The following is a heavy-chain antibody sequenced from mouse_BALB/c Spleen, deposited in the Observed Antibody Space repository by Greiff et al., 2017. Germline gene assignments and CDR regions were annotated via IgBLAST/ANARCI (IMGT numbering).Heavy chain of an antibody. V-gene: IGHV5-6-5*01. CDR2: ISSGGST. CDR3: ARGEITTGDWYFDV. J-gene: IGHJ1*01. D-gene: IGHD2-4*01. CDR1: GFTFSSYA. Sequence: EVQRVESGGGLVKPGGSLKLSCAASGFTFSSYAMSWVRQTPEKRLEWVASISSGGSTYYPDSVKGRFTISRDNARNILYLQMSSLRSEDTAMYYCARGEITTGDWYFDVWGAGTTVTVSS.